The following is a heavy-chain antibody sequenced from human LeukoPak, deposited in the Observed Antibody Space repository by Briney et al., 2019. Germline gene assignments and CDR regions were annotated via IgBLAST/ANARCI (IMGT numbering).Heavy chain of an antibody. CDR3: ARDLDGWQYYGSGSYVDAFDI. V-gene: IGHV1-18*01. CDR2: ISAYNGNT. Sequence: GASVKVSCKASGYTFTSYGISWVRQAPGQGLEWMGWISAYNGNTNYAQKLQGRVTITADESTSTAYMELSSLRSEDTAVYYCARDLDGWQYYGSGSYVDAFDIWGQGTMVTVSS. J-gene: IGHJ3*02. D-gene: IGHD3-10*01. CDR1: GYTFTSYG.